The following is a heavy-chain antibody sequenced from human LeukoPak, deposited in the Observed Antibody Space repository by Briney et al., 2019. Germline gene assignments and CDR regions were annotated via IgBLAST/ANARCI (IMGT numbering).Heavy chain of an antibody. J-gene: IGHJ3*02. CDR1: GGSISSGGYY. CDR3: ASVERYFDWLYGAFDI. CDR2: IYYSGST. D-gene: IGHD3-9*01. Sequence: SQTLSLTCTVSGGSISSGGYYWSRIRQHPGKGLEWIGYIYYSGSTYYNPSLKSRVTISVDTSKNQFSLKLSSVTAADTAVYYCASVERYFDWLYGAFDIWGHGPMVTVSS. V-gene: IGHV4-31*03.